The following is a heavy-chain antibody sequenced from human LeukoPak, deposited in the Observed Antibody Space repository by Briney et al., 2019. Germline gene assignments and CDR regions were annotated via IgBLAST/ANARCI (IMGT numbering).Heavy chain of an antibody. CDR1: GFTFSSYS. Sequence: GGSLRLSCAASGFTFSSYSMNWVRQAPGKGLEWVSYISSSSSTIYYADSVKGRFTISRDNAKNSLYLQMNSLRAEDTAVYYCASTQVWDSSGYYVGDAFDIWGQGTMVTVSS. J-gene: IGHJ3*02. D-gene: IGHD3-22*01. CDR3: ASTQVWDSSGYYVGDAFDI. CDR2: ISSSSSTI. V-gene: IGHV3-48*01.